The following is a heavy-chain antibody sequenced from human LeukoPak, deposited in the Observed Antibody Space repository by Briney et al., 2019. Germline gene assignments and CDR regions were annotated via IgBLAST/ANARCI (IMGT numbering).Heavy chain of an antibody. Sequence: SETLSLTCTVSGGSISSYYWSWIRQPPGKGLEWIGYIYYSGSTNYNPSLKSRVTISVDTSKNQFSLKLSSVTAADTAVYYCARDNPYSGSHFDYWGQGTLVTVSS. J-gene: IGHJ4*02. CDR1: GGSISSYY. CDR3: ARDNPYSGSHFDY. V-gene: IGHV4-59*01. CDR2: IYYSGST. D-gene: IGHD1-26*01.